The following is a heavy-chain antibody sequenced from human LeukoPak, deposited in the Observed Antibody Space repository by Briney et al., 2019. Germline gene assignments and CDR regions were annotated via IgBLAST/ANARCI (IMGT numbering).Heavy chain of an antibody. J-gene: IGHJ1*01. D-gene: IGHD1-26*01. CDR3: GAQGVFSHGSY. CDR2: IYSGGST. Sequence: GGSLRLSCAASGFTVSNNYMSWVRQAPGKGLEWVSVIYSGGSTYYTDSVKGRFTISRDTSKNTLYLQMNSLRAEDTAVYYCGAQGVFSHGSYWGQGTLDTGSA. CDR1: GFTVSNNY. V-gene: IGHV3-53*01.